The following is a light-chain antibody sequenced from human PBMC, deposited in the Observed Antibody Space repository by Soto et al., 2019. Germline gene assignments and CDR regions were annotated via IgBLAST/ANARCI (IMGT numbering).Light chain of an antibody. Sequence: QSVLTQPASVSGSPGPSITISCTGTSSDVGSYNLVSWYQQHPGKAPKLMIYEGSKRPSGVSNRFSGSKSGNTASLTISGRQAEDEAGYYCCSYAGSSTVVFGGGTKLTVL. CDR3: CSYAGSSTVV. J-gene: IGLJ2*01. CDR1: SSDVGSYNL. V-gene: IGLV2-23*01. CDR2: EGS.